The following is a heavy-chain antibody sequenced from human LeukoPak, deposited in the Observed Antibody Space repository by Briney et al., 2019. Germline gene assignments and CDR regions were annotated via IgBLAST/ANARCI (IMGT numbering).Heavy chain of an antibody. CDR2: IYHSGST. J-gene: IGHJ6*02. CDR1: GGSISSGGYS. D-gene: IGHD4-17*01. Sequence: PSQTLSLTCAVSGGSISSGGYSWSWIRQPPGKGLEWIGYIYHSGSTYYNPSLKSRVTISVDTSKNQFSLKLSSVTAADTAVYYCARDRAVNTVTTDEVYYHYYGMDVWGQGTTVTVSS. CDR3: ARDRAVNTVTTDEVYYHYYGMDV. V-gene: IGHV4-30-2*05.